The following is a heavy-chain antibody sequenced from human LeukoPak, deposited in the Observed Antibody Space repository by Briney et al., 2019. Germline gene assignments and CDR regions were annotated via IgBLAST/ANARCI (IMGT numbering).Heavy chain of an antibody. CDR1: GYTFTSYG. V-gene: IGHV1-18*01. J-gene: IGHJ4*02. D-gene: IGHD6-19*01. CDR2: ISAYNGNT. CDR3: ARDPSPYSSGWDPFDY. Sequence: ASVKVSCKASGYTFTSYGISWGRQAPGQGLEWMGWISAYNGNTNYAQKLQGRVTITADESTSTAYMELSRLRSDDTAVYYCARDPSPYSSGWDPFDYWGQGTLVTVSS.